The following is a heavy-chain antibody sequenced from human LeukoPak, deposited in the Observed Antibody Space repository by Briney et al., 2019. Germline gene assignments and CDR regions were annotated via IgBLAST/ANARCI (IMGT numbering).Heavy chain of an antibody. V-gene: IGHV4-59*08. CDR2: IYYSGST. J-gene: IGHJ4*02. Sequence: SETLSLTCTVSGGSISSYYWSWIRQPPGKGLEWIWYIYYSGSTNYNPSLKSRVTISVDTSKNQFSLKLSSVTAADTAVYYCARRGFRGYSYGLYFDYWGQGTLVTVSS. CDR1: GGSISSYY. CDR3: ARRGFRGYSYGLYFDY. D-gene: IGHD5-18*01.